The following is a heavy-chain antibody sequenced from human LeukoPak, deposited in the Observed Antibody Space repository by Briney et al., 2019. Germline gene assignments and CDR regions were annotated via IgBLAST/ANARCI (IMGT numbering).Heavy chain of an antibody. CDR1: GGSISSYY. V-gene: IGHV4-59*01. D-gene: IGHD1-1*01. CDR2: IYYSGST. Sequence: SETLSLTCTVSGGSISSYYWSWIRQPPGKGLEWIGYIYYSGSTNYNPSLKSRVTISVDTSKNQFSLKLSSVTTADTAVYYCARFELERRSAFDYWGQGTLVTVSS. J-gene: IGHJ4*02. CDR3: ARFELERRSAFDY.